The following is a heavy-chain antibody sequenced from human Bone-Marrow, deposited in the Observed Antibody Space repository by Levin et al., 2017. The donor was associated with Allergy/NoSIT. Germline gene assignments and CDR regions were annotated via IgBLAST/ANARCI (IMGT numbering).Heavy chain of an antibody. J-gene: IGHJ6*02. CDR3: ARLSDFWSGYSPSSYYGMDV. Sequence: SETLSLTCTVSGGSISSSSYYWGWIRQPPGKGLEWIGSIYYSGSTYYNPSLKSRVTISVDTSKNQFSLKLSSVTAADTAVYYCARLSDFWSGYSPSSYYGMDVWGQGTTVTVSS. CDR2: IYYSGST. V-gene: IGHV4-39*01. D-gene: IGHD3-3*01. CDR1: GGSISSSSYY.